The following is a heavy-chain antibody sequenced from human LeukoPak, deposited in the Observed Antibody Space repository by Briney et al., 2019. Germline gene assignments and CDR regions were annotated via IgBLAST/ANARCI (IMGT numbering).Heavy chain of an antibody. CDR1: GYTFTNYH. Sequence: ASVKVPCKASGYTFTNYHISWVRQAPGQGLEWMGWISAYNGNTNYAQKLQGRVTMTTDTSTSTAYMELSSLRSEDTAVYYCARAAVHYNDYQYMDVWGKGTTVTISS. V-gene: IGHV1-18*01. J-gene: IGHJ6*03. D-gene: IGHD5-24*01. CDR3: ARAAVHYNDYQYMDV. CDR2: ISAYNGNT.